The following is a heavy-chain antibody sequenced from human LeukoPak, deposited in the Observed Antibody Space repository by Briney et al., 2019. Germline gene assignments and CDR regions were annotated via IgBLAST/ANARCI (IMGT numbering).Heavy chain of an antibody. D-gene: IGHD6-19*01. V-gene: IGHV3-23*01. CDR1: GFTFSSYA. Sequence: PGGSLRLSCAASGFTFSSYAMSWVRQVPGKGLEWVSAISGSGAGTYYADSVKGRFTISRDNSKNTLYLQINSLRAEDTAVYYCAKDTVAVAALFDPWGQGTLLTVSS. CDR3: AKDTVAVAALFDP. J-gene: IGHJ5*02. CDR2: ISGSGAGT.